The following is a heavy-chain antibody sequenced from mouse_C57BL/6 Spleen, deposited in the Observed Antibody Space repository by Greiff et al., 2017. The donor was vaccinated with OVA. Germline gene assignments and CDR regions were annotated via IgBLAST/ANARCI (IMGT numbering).Heavy chain of an antibody. Sequence: DVHLVESGGGLVKPGGSLKLSCAASGFTFSSYAMSWVRQTPEKRLEWVATISDGGSYTYYPDNVKGRFTISRDNAKNNLYLQMSHLKSEDTAMYYCARQPYYGSRYYAMDYWGQGTSVTVSS. CDR1: GFTFSSYA. D-gene: IGHD1-1*01. CDR2: ISDGGSYT. J-gene: IGHJ4*01. CDR3: ARQPYYGSRYYAMDY. V-gene: IGHV5-4*01.